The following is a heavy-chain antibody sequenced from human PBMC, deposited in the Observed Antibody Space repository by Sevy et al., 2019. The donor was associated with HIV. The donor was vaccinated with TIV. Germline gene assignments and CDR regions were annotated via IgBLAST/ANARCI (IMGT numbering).Heavy chain of an antibody. D-gene: IGHD3-10*01. Sequence: SETLSLTCTVSGGSISSYYLTWIRQPAGKGLEWIGHIYSSGSTNYNPSLKSRVTMSVDTSKKQFSLKLGSVTAADTAVYYCARGGGYFDDGFDIWGQGTMVTVSS. CDR2: IYSSGST. CDR3: ARGGGYFDDGFDI. CDR1: GGSISSYY. V-gene: IGHV4-4*07. J-gene: IGHJ3*02.